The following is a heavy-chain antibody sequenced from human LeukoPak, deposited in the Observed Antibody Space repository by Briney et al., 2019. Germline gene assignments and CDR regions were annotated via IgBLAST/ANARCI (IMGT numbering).Heavy chain of an antibody. V-gene: IGHV3-23*01. D-gene: IGHD4-17*01. CDR1: GFTFSSYA. Sequence: AGGSLRLSCTAYGFTFSSYAMSWVRQAPGKGLEWVTAISGSGGSTYYADSVKGRFTISRDNSKNTLYLQMNSLRAEDTAVYYCAKDHYGDYLSPLDYWGQGTLVTVSS. J-gene: IGHJ4*02. CDR2: ISGSGGST. CDR3: AKDHYGDYLSPLDY.